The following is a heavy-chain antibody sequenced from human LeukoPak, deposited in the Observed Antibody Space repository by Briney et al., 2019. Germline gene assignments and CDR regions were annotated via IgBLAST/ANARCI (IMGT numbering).Heavy chain of an antibody. J-gene: IGHJ4*02. D-gene: IGHD7-27*01. V-gene: IGHV3-48*04. CDR3: AKEGGDWGEGYFDY. CDR2: ISSSGGTI. Sequence: PWGSLRLSCAASGFTFSSYAMSWVRQAPGTGLEWSSYISSSGGTIYYADSVKGRFTISRDNAKNSLYLQMNSLRAEDTAVYYCAKEGGDWGEGYFDYWGQGTLVTVSS. CDR1: GFTFSSYA.